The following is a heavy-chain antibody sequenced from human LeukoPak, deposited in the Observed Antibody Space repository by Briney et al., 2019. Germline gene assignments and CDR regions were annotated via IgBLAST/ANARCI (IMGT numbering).Heavy chain of an antibody. CDR2: INAGNGNT. V-gene: IGHV1-3*01. D-gene: IGHD3-22*01. J-gene: IGHJ4*02. CDR3: ARYQLGSSGYHYFDY. Sequence: ASVKVSCKASGYTFTSYAMHWVRQAPGQRLEWMEWINAGNGNTKYSQKLQGRVTITRDTSASTAYMELSSLRSEDTAVYYCARYQLGSSGYHYFDYWGQGTLVTVSS. CDR1: GYTFTSYA.